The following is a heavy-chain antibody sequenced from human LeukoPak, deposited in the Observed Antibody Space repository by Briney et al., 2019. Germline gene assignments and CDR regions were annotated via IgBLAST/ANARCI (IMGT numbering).Heavy chain of an antibody. CDR1: GFTFISYS. J-gene: IGHJ4*02. V-gene: IGHV3-21*01. Sequence: GGSLRLSCAASGFTFISYSMTWVRQAPGKGLEWVSSISISSIYIYYADSVKGRFTISRDNAKNSLYLQMNSLRAEDTAVYYCARDLYYDYVWGSYRSGAFFDYWGQGTLVTVSS. CDR2: ISISSIYI. D-gene: IGHD3-16*02. CDR3: ARDLYYDYVWGSYRSGAFFDY.